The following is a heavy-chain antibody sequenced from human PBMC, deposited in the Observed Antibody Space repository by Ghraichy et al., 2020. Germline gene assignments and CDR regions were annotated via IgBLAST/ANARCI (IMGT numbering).Heavy chain of an antibody. CDR3: AKGRDGYKLLFDY. CDR2: ISYDGSNK. Sequence: GGSLRLSCAASGFTFSSYGMHWVRQAPGKGLEWVAVISYDGSNKYYADSVKGRFTISRDNSKNTLYLQMNSLRAEDTAVYYCAKGRDGYKLLFDYWGQGTLVTVSS. J-gene: IGHJ4*02. V-gene: IGHV3-30*18. D-gene: IGHD5-24*01. CDR1: GFTFSSYG.